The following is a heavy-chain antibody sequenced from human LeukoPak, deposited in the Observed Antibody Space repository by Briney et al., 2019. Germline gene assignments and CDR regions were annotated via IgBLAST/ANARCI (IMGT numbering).Heavy chain of an antibody. CDR1: GSTFSSYA. Sequence: SVKVSCKASGSTFSSYAISWVRQAPGQGLEWMGRIIPIFGTANYAQKFQGRVTITADDSTSTAYMGLSSLRSEDTAVYYCARVSPATYYYDSSGYKNWFDPWGQGTLVTVSS. D-gene: IGHD3-22*01. J-gene: IGHJ5*02. V-gene: IGHV1-69*13. CDR3: ARVSPATYYYDSSGYKNWFDP. CDR2: IIPIFGTA.